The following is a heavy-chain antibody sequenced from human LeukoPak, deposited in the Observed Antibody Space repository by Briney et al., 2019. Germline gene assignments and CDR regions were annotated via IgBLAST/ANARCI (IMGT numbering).Heavy chain of an antibody. Sequence: GASVKVSCKASGYTFTSYGISWVRQAPGQGLEWMGWISAYNGNTNYAQKLQGRVTMTTDTSTSTAYMELRSLRSDDTAVYYCARDSLSEYSSPDAFDIWGQGTMVTVSS. V-gene: IGHV1-18*01. J-gene: IGHJ3*02. CDR2: ISAYNGNT. D-gene: IGHD2-15*01. CDR1: GYTFTSYG. CDR3: ARDSLSEYSSPDAFDI.